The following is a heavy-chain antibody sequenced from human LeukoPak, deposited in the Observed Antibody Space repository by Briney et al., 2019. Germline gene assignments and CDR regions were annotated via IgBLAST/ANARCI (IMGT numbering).Heavy chain of an antibody. D-gene: IGHD2-2*01. CDR2: IYTSGST. CDR3: ASVGPYCSSTSCYHAHYYYYYMDV. J-gene: IGHJ6*03. V-gene: IGHV4-4*07. CDR1: GGSIRSYY. Sequence: PSETLSLTCTVSGGSIRSYYWSWIRRPAGKGLEWIGRIYTSGSTNYNPSLKSRVTISVDTSKNQFSLKLSSVTAADTAVYYCASVGPYCSSTSCYHAHYYYYYMDVWGKGTTVTVSS.